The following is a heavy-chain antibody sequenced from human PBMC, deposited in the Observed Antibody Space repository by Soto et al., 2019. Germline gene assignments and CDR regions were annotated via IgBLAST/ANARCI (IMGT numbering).Heavy chain of an antibody. Sequence: GGSLRLSCAASGFTFSNAWMSWVRQAPGKGLEWVGRIKSKTDGGTTDYAAPVKGRFTISRDDSKNTLYLQMNSLKTEDTAVYYCTTDVLRFSTSHGDYWGQGTLVTVSS. CDR1: GFTFSNAW. J-gene: IGHJ4*02. CDR3: TTDVLRFSTSHGDY. CDR2: IKSKTDGGTT. D-gene: IGHD3-3*01. V-gene: IGHV3-15*01.